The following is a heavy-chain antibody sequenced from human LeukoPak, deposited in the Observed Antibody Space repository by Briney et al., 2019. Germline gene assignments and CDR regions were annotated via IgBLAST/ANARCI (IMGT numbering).Heavy chain of an antibody. Sequence: SVKVSCKASGGTFSSYAISWVRQAPGQGLEWVGGIIPIFGTANYAQKFQGRVTITTDESTSTAYMELSSLRSEDTAVYYCARDRAGWYSGSYGERGAFDIWGQGTMVTVSS. CDR1: GGTFSSYA. CDR3: ARDRAGWYSGSYGERGAFDI. J-gene: IGHJ3*02. D-gene: IGHD1-26*01. V-gene: IGHV1-69*05. CDR2: IIPIFGTA.